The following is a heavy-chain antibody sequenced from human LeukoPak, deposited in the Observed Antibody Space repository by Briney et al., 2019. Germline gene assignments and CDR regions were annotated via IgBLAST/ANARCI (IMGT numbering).Heavy chain of an antibody. CDR2: ISGSGGST. CDR3: AKDLPRYSSGWRTDYYYGMDV. CDR1: GFTFNNYA. J-gene: IGHJ6*02. Sequence: QPGGSLRLSCAASGFTFNNYAMNWVRQAPGKGLEWVSAISGSGGSTYYADSVKGRFTISRDNSKNTLYLQMNSLRAEDTAVYYCAKDLPRYSSGWRTDYYYGMDVWGQGTTVTVSS. V-gene: IGHV3-23*01. D-gene: IGHD6-19*01.